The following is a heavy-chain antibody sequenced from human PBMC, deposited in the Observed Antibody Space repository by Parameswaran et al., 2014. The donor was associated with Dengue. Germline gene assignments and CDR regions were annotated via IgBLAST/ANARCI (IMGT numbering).Heavy chain of an antibody. CDR3: ARGTGLLDY. D-gene: IGHD1-1*01. CDR2: TYYRSKWYN. V-gene: IGHV6-1*01. Sequence: KWIRQSPSRGLEWLGRTYYRSKWYNDYAISVKSQITINADTSKNQFSLRLNSVTPEDTAVYYCARGTGLLDYWGQGTLVTVSS. J-gene: IGHJ4*02.